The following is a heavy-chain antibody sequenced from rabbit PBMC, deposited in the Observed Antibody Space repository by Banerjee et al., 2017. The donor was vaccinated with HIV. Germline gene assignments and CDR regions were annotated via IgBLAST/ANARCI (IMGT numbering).Heavy chain of an antibody. J-gene: IGHJ4*01. CDR1: GFTLSSYW. CDR2: IGAGSSGTT. V-gene: IGHV1S45*01. CDR3: ARDLAGVIGWNFKL. Sequence: EGSLTLTCKASGFTLSSYWMWWVRQAPGKGLEWIACIGAGSSGTTYYASWAKGRFTISKTSSTTVTLQMTSLTAADTATYFCARDLAGVIGWNFKLWGPGTLVTVS. D-gene: IGHD4-1*01.